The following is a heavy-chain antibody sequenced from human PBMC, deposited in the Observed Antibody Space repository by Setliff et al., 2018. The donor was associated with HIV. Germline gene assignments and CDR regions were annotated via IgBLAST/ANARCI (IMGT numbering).Heavy chain of an antibody. CDR3: ANRLRSSNNWYYFDY. D-gene: IGHD6-13*01. J-gene: IGHJ4*02. Sequence: SVKVSCKASGFTFTSSAVQWVRQARGQRLEWIGWIVVGSGNTNYAQKFQERVTITRDMSTSTAYMELSSLRSEDTAIYYCANRLRSSNNWYYFDYWGPGTLVTVSS. V-gene: IGHV1-58*01. CDR1: GFTFTSSA. CDR2: IVVGSGNT.